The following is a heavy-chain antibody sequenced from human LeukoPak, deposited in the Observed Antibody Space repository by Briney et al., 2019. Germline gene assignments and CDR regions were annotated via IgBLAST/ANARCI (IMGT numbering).Heavy chain of an antibody. CDR2: IYYSGST. CDR3: ARDEWAGNWFDP. D-gene: IGHD1-26*01. V-gene: IGHV4-31*11. J-gene: IGHJ5*02. CDR1: GGSFSGYY. Sequence: SETLSLTCAVYGGSFSGYYWSWIRQHPGKGLEWIGYIYYSGSTYYNPSLKSRVTISVDTSKNQFSLKLSSVTAADTAVYYCARDEWAGNWFDPWGQGTLVTVSS.